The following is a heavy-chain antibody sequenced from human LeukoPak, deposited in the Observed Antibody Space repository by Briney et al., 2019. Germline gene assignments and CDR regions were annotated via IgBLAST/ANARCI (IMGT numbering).Heavy chain of an antibody. CDR3: ARALIAAAGGDWFDP. Sequence: PGGSLRLSCAASGCTFSSYSMNWVRQAPGKGLEWVSSISSSSRYIYYADSVKGRFTISRDHDKNSLYLQMNSLRAEDTAVYYCARALIAAAGGDWFDPWGQGTLVTVCS. CDR2: ISSSSRYI. CDR1: GCTFSSYS. J-gene: IGHJ5*02. V-gene: IGHV3-21*01. D-gene: IGHD6-13*01.